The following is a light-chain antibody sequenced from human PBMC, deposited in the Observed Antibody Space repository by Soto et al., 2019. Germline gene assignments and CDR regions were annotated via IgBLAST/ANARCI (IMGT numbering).Light chain of an antibody. CDR1: SSDVGGYNY. CDR3: GSYAGSYSWV. J-gene: IGLJ3*02. V-gene: IGLV2-11*01. Sequence: QSVLTQPRSVSGSPGQSVTISCTGTSSDVGGYNYVSWYQQHPGKAPKFMIYDVSKRPSGVPDRFSGSKSGNTASLTISGLQAEDEADYYCGSYAGSYSWVFGEGTKLTVL. CDR2: DVS.